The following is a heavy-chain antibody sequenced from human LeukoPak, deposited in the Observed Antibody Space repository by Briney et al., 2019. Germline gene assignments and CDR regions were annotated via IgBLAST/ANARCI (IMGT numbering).Heavy chain of an antibody. J-gene: IGHJ5*02. CDR2: IYSCGST. D-gene: IGHD1-26*01. Sequence: GGSLRLSCAASGFTVSSNYMSWVRQAPGKGLEWVSVIYSCGSTYYADSVKGRFTISRDNSKNTLYLQMNSLRAEDTAVYYCAKLLTEWEPWFDPWGQGTLVTVSS. V-gene: IGHV3-66*01. CDR3: AKLLTEWEPWFDP. CDR1: GFTVSSNY.